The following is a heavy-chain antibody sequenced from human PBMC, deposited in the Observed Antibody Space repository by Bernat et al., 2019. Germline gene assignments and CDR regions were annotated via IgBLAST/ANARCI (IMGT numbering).Heavy chain of an antibody. D-gene: IGHD6-19*01. Sequence: QVQLVESGGGVVQPGRSLRLSCAASGFTFSSYGMHWVRQAPGKGLEWVAVISYDGSNKYYADSVKGRFTISRDNSKNTLYLQMNSLRAEDTAVYYCATLRFSGWYERDAFEIWGQGTMVTVSS. V-gene: IGHV3-30*03. CDR1: GFTFSSYG. J-gene: IGHJ3*02. CDR2: ISYDGSNK. CDR3: ATLRFSGWYERDAFEI.